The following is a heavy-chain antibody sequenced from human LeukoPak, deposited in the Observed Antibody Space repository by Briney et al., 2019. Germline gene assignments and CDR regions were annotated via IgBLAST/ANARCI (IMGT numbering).Heavy chain of an antibody. D-gene: IGHD2-2*01. V-gene: IGHV4-39*01. CDR1: GGSISSTIYY. CDR3: GRFSRGTRYYFDY. CDR2: IHYSGST. Sequence: KPSETLSLTCTVSGGSISSTIYYWGWIRQPPGKGLEWTGTIHYSGSTFYNPSLKSRLAMSVDTSRNQFSLRLTSVTAADTAVSYCGRFSRGTRYYFDYWRQGALVSVSS. J-gene: IGHJ4*02.